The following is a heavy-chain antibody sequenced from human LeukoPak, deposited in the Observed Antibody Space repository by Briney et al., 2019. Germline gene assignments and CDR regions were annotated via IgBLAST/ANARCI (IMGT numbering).Heavy chain of an antibody. CDR3: ARDKPEWLYLFDY. D-gene: IGHD3-3*01. V-gene: IGHV3-21*01. CDR1: GFTFSSYS. CDR2: ISSSSSYI. J-gene: IGHJ4*02. Sequence: PGGSLRLSCAASGFTFSSYSMNWVRQAPGKGLEWVSSISSSSSYIYYADSVKGRFTISRDNAKNSLYLQMNSLRAEDTAVYYCARDKPEWLYLFDYWGQGTLVTVSS.